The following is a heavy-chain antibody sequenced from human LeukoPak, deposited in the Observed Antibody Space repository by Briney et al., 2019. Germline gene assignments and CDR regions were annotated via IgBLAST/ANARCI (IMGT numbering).Heavy chain of an antibody. Sequence: AGGSLRLSCAASGFTVSSNYMSWVRQAPGKGLEWVSVIYSGGSTYYADSVKGRFTISRDNSKNTLYLQMNSLRAEDTAVYYCARERSEIYYDILTDALDYWGQGTLVTVSS. CDR3: ARERSEIYYDILTDALDY. J-gene: IGHJ4*02. CDR1: GFTVSSNY. D-gene: IGHD3-9*01. CDR2: IYSGGST. V-gene: IGHV3-53*01.